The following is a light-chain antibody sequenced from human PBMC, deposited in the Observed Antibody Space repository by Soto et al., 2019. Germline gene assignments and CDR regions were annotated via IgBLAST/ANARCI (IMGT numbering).Light chain of an antibody. CDR2: KAS. J-gene: IGKJ2*01. CDR3: QQYNSYLYT. Sequence: DIQMTQSPSTLSASVGDRVTITCRASQSISSWLAWYQQKPGKAPKLLIYKASSLESGGPSRFSGNGSGTEFTLTISSLQTDDFAAYYCQQYNSYLYTFGQGTKLEIK. V-gene: IGKV1-5*03. CDR1: QSISSW.